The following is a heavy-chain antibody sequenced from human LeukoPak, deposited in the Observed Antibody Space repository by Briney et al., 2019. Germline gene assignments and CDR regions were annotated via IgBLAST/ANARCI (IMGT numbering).Heavy chain of an antibody. J-gene: IGHJ3*02. Sequence: PSETLSLTCTVSGGSISSYYWSWIRQPPGKGLEWIGDIYYSGSTNYNPSLKSRGTISVDTSKNQFSLKLSSVTAADTAVYYCARDGPTSNYDFWSGYYRNDAFDIWGQGTMVTVSS. V-gene: IGHV4-59*01. CDR1: GGSISSYY. D-gene: IGHD3-3*01. CDR2: IYYSGST. CDR3: ARDGPTSNYDFWSGYYRNDAFDI.